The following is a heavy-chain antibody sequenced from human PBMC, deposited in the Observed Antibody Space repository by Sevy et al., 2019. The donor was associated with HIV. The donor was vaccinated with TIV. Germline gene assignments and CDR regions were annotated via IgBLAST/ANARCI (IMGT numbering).Heavy chain of an antibody. CDR3: ARTPPTKYCSSTSCFLYFQH. V-gene: IGHV5-51*01. CDR1: GYSFTSYW. CDR2: IYPGDSDT. D-gene: IGHD2-2*01. J-gene: IGHJ1*01. Sequence: GESLKISCKGSGYSFTSYWIGWVRQMPGKGLEWMGIIYPGDSDTRYSPSFQGQVTISVDKSISTAYLQWSSLKASDTAMYYCARTPPTKYCSSTSCFLYFQHWGQGTLVTVSS.